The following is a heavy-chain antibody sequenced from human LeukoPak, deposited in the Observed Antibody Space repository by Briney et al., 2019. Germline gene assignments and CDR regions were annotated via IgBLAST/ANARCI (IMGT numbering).Heavy chain of an antibody. Sequence: ASVKVSCKASGYTFTGYYMHWVRQAPGQGLEWMGWINPNSGGTNYAQKFQGRVTMTRDTSIGTAYMELSRLRSDDTAVYYCARLRTTGTTLLHSDYYYYYYMDVWGKGTTVTISS. CDR3: ARLRTTGTTLLHSDYYYYYYMDV. D-gene: IGHD1-1*01. CDR2: INPNSGGT. J-gene: IGHJ6*03. V-gene: IGHV1-2*02. CDR1: GYTFTGYY.